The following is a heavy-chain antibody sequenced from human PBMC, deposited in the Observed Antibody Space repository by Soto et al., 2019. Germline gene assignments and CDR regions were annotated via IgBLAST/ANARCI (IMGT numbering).Heavy chain of an antibody. CDR1: RITFYGYS. CDR3: ARESEDLTSNFHY. CDR2: ISSTTNYI. Sequence: CSAAARITFYGYSMNWVRKAQGKGLEWVSSISSTTNYIYYGDSMKGRFTISRDNAKNSLYLEMNSLRAEDTAVYYCARESEDLTSNFHYWCPGTLVT. J-gene: IGHJ4*02. V-gene: IGHV3-21*06.